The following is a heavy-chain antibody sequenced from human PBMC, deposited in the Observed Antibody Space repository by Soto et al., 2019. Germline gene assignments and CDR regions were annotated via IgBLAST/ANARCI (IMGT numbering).Heavy chain of an antibody. CDR1: GFTFSSYW. J-gene: IGHJ6*02. D-gene: IGHD5-12*01. CDR3: VTAVRGYNANGDL. V-gene: IGHV3-7*03. Sequence: PGGSLRLSCVGSGFTFSSYWMGWVRQTPGKGLEWVATIKADGTEKYYVDSAKGRFTFPRDNAKTSVYLEMNSLRAEDTAVYYCVTAVRGYNANGDLWGQGTTVTVSS. CDR2: IKADGTEK.